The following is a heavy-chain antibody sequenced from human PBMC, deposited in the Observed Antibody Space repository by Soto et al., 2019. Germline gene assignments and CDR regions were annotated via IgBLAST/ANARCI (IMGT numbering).Heavy chain of an antibody. CDR1: GFTFSSYA. V-gene: IGHV3-23*01. Sequence: GESLKISCAASGFTFSSYAMSWVRQAPGKGLEWVSAISGSGGSTYYADSVKGRFTISRDNSKNTLYLQMNSLRAEDTAVYYCAKAVRYSGSYYPRAHWFDPWGQGTLVTVSS. CDR3: AKAVRYSGSYYPRAHWFDP. J-gene: IGHJ5*02. D-gene: IGHD1-26*01. CDR2: ISGSGGST.